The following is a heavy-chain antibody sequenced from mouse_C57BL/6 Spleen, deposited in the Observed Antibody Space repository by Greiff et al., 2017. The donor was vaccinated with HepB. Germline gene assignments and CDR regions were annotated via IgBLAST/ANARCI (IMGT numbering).Heavy chain of an antibody. CDR1: GYTFTSYW. J-gene: IGHJ3*01. V-gene: IGHV1-69*01. CDR2: IDPSDSYT. D-gene: IGHD2-3*01. Sequence: QVHVKQPGAELVMPGASVKLSCKASGYTFTSYWMHWVKQRPGQGLEWIGEIDPSDSYTNYNQKFKGKSTLTVDKSSSTAYMQLSSLTSEDSAVYYCARCGDGYYVGFAYWGQGTLVTVSA. CDR3: ARCGDGYYVGFAY.